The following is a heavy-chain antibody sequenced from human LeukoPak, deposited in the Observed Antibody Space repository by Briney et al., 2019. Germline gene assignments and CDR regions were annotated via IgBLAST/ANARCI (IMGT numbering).Heavy chain of an antibody. CDR2: INPNGGGT. J-gene: IGHJ4*02. D-gene: IGHD3-16*01. CDR1: GYTFTTYF. V-gene: IGHV1-2*02. Sequence: ASVKVSCKASGYTFTTYFFHWVRHAPGQGLGWMGWINPNGGGTRYAQKFQGRVTMTRDTSISTTYMELTRLSSDDTAVYYCARNGRGTYDYWGQGTLVTVSS. CDR3: ARNGRGTYDY.